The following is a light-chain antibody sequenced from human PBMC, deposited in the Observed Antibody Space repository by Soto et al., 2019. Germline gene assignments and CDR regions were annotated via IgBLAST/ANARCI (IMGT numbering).Light chain of an antibody. CDR2: RAS. J-gene: IGKJ4*01. V-gene: IGKV3-20*01. CDR3: QQYGSAPLT. CDR1: QSVSSDY. Sequence: EIVLTQSPGTLSLSLGERATLSCRASQSVSSDYVAWYRQKPSQVPTVLIYRASTRATGIPDRFSGSGSGTDFTLTISRVEPEDFAVYYCQQYGSAPLTFGGGTRVEIK.